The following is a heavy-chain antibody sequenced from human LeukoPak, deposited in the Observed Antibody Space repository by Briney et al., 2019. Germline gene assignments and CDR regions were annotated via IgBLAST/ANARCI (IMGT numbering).Heavy chain of an antibody. CDR1: GGSISPYY. D-gene: IGHD1-26*01. V-gene: IGHV4-59*08. CDR2: IYDSGST. J-gene: IGHJ4*02. Sequence: SETLSLTCTVSGGSISPYYWSWIRQPPGKGLEWIGYIYDSGSTNYNPSLKSRVTISVDTSKNQFSLKLSSVTAADTAVYYCARHGGGGESYPRVFDYWGRGTLVTVSS. CDR3: ARHGGGGESYPRVFDY.